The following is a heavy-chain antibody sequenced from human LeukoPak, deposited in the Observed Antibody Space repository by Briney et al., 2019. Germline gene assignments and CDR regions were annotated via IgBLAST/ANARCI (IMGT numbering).Heavy chain of an antibody. D-gene: IGHD5/OR15-5a*01. CDR3: ARFSMSSPLVDY. V-gene: IGHV3-21*01. Sequence: GGALRLSCAASGFTFSSYSMNWVRQAPGKGLEWVSSISSSSSYIYYADSVKGRFTISRDNAKNSLYLQMNSLRAEDTAVYYCARFSMSSPLVDYWGQGTLVTVS. J-gene: IGHJ4*02. CDR2: ISSSSSYI. CDR1: GFTFSSYS.